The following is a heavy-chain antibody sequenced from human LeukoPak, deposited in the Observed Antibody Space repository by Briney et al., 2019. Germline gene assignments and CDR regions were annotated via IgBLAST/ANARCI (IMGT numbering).Heavy chain of an antibody. Sequence: SETLSLTCAVYGGSFSGYYWGWIRQPPGKGLEWIGEINHSGSTNYNPSLKSRVTISVDTSKNQFSLKLSSVTAADTAVYYCAREGLAEAFDYWGQGTLVTVSS. CDR3: AREGLAEAFDY. D-gene: IGHD1-14*01. V-gene: IGHV4-34*01. CDR1: GGSFSGYY. CDR2: INHSGST. J-gene: IGHJ4*02.